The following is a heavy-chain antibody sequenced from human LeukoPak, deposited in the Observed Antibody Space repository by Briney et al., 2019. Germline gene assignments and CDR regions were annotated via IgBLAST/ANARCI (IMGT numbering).Heavy chain of an antibody. Sequence: ASVKVSCKASGYTFTGYYMHWVRQAPGQGLEWMGWINPNSGGTNYAQKFQGRVTMTRDTSISTAYMELSRLRSDDTAVYYCARDILTDDASDIWGQGTMVTISS. V-gene: IGHV1-2*02. CDR3: ARDILTDDASDI. D-gene: IGHD7-27*01. CDR1: GYTFTGYY. CDR2: INPNSGGT. J-gene: IGHJ3*02.